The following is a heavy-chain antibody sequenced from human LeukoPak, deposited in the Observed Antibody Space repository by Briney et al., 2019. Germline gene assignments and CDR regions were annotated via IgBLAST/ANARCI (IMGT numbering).Heavy chain of an antibody. CDR3: TGVYSSLWYKWFDP. V-gene: IGHV4-61*02. D-gene: IGHD4-11*01. CDR2: IFTSGFT. CDR1: GASMSSDDYY. J-gene: IGHJ5*02. Sequence: SQTLSLTCTVSGASMSSDDYYWTWMRQPGGGGLEWIGRIFTSGFTDYNPSLRSRVTISLDTSKNQFSLDLSSVTAADTAVYFCTGVYSSLWYKWFDPWGQGTLVTVSS.